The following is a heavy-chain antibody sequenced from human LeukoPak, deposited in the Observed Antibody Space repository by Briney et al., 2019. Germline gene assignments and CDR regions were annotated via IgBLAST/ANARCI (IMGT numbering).Heavy chain of an antibody. Sequence: SETQSLTCAVYGGSFSGYYWCWIRQPPGKGLEWIGEINHSGSTNYNPSLKSRVTISVDTSKNQFSLKLSSVTAADTAVYYCARGRPWFDPWGQGTLVTVSS. CDR1: GGSFSGYY. V-gene: IGHV4-34*01. CDR2: INHSGST. J-gene: IGHJ5*02. CDR3: ARGRPWFDP.